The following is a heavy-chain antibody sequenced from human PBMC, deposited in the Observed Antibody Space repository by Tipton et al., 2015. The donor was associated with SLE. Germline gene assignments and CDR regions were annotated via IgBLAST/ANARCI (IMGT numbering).Heavy chain of an antibody. CDR1: GGSISSYY. V-gene: IGHV4-4*07. CDR3: AGCGSGILDAFDI. Sequence: TLSLICTVSGGSISSYYWSWIRQPAGKGLEWIGRIYISGSTNYTPSLKSRVIMSVDTSKNQFSLKLSSVTAADTAVYYCAGCGSGILDAFDIWGQGTMVTVSS. CDR2: IYISGST. J-gene: IGHJ3*02. D-gene: IGHD3-10*01.